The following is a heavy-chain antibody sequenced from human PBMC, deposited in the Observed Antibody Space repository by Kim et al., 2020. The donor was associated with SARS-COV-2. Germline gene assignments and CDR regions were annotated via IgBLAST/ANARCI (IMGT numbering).Heavy chain of an antibody. D-gene: IGHD2-2*01. Sequence: GGSLRLSCAASGFTFSSHAMSWVRQAPGKGPEWVSIINISGGTTFYADSVKGRFTISRDNSKNTLYLQMNSLRAEDTAVYYCAKRLCPRPLDFWGQGTLVSVSS. J-gene: IGHJ4*02. V-gene: IGHV3-23*01. CDR3: AKRLCPRPLDF. CDR2: INISGGTT. CDR1: GFTFSSHA.